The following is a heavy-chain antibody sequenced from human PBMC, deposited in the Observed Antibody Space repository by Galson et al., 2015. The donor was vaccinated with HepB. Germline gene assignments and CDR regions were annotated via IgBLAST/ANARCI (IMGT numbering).Heavy chain of an antibody. CDR2: IFPVFGTT. CDR3: AAMTTLTGGFDF. Sequence: SVKVSCKASGGTFNSHGFSWVRQAPGQGLEYMGQIFPVFGTTNYPQKFQGRVTLTADESTRTASLELSSLRSEDTAAYYCAAMTTLTGGFDFWGQGTLVIVSS. V-gene: IGHV1-69*13. CDR1: GGTFNSHG. D-gene: IGHD4-11*01. J-gene: IGHJ4*02.